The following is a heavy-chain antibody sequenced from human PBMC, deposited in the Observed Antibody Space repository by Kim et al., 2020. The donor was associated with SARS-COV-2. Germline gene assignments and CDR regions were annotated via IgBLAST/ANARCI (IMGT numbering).Heavy chain of an antibody. CDR3: ARDCKGGTSVGTGTTHYYGMDV. Sequence: GGSLRLSCAASGFTFSSYGMHWVRQAPGKGLEWVAVIWYDGSNKYYADSVKGRFTISRDNSKNTLYLQMNSLRAEDTAVYYCARDCKGGTSVGTGTTHYYGMDVWGQGTTVTVSS. V-gene: IGHV3-33*01. J-gene: IGHJ6*02. D-gene: IGHD1-7*01. CDR2: IWYDGSNK. CDR1: GFTFSSYG.